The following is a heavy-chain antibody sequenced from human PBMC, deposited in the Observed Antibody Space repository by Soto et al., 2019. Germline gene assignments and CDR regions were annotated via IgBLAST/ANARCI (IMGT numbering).Heavy chain of an antibody. J-gene: IGHJ6*02. CDR3: ARLSDYDSSEVSYYYYYGMDV. CDR1: GGTFSSYA. D-gene: IGHD3-22*01. V-gene: IGHV1-69*13. CDR2: IIPIFGTA. Sequence: ASVKVSCKASGGTFSSYAISWVRQAPGQGLEWMGGIIPIFGTANYAQKFQGRVTITADESTSTAYMELSSLRSEDTAVYYCARLSDYDSSEVSYYYYYGMDVWGQGTTVTVSS.